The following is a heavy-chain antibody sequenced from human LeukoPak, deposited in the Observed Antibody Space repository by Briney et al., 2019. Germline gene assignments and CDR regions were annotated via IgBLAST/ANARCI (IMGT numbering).Heavy chain of an antibody. CDR3: ASRKLGNDY. D-gene: IGHD7-27*01. CDR1: GFTFSDHY. J-gene: IGHJ4*02. V-gene: IGHV3-11*04. CDR2: ISSSGNTT. Sequence: GGSLRLSCAASGFTFSDHYMSWIRQAAGKGLEWVSYISSSGNTTYYADSVKGRFTISRDNAKNSLYLQMNSLRAEDTAVYYCASRKLGNDYWGQGTLVTVSS.